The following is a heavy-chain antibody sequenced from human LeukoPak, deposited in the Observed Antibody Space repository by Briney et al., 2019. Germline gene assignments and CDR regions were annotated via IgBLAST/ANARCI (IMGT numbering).Heavy chain of an antibody. Sequence: GASLKISCKGSGSSFTSYWIGWVRQMPGKGLEWMGIIYPGDSDTRYSPSFQGQVTISADKSISTAYLQWSSLKASDTAMYYCARQLGITIWGVGYFDYWGQGTLVTVSS. CDR3: ARQLGITIWGVGYFDY. CDR1: GSSFTSYW. D-gene: IGHD3-3*01. V-gene: IGHV5-51*01. J-gene: IGHJ4*02. CDR2: IYPGDSDT.